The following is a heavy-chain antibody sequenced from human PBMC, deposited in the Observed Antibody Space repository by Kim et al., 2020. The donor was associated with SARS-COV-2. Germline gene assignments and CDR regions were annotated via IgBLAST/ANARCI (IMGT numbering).Heavy chain of an antibody. V-gene: IGHV4-59*01. D-gene: IGHD3-9*01. Sequence: SENLSLTCTVSGGSISSYYWSWIRQPPGKGLEWIGYIYYSGSTNYNPSLKSRVTISVDTSKNQFSLKLSSVTAADTAVYYCARGNWVDYDILNSLDYWGQGTLVTVSS. CDR2: IYYSGST. J-gene: IGHJ4*02. CDR3: ARGNWVDYDILNSLDY. CDR1: GGSISSYY.